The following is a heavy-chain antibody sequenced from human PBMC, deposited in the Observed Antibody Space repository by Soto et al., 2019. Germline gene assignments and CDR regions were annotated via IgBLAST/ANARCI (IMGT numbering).Heavy chain of an antibody. D-gene: IGHD3-22*01. CDR2: ISGSGGST. Sequence: PGGSLRLSCAASGFTFTTYAMSWVRQAPGKGLEWVSAISGSGGSTYYADSVKGRFTISRDNSKNTLYLQMNSLRAEDTAVYYCARDYYDSSGYYSGPFDYWGQGTLVTVSS. CDR3: ARDYYDSSGYYSGPFDY. J-gene: IGHJ4*02. V-gene: IGHV3-23*01. CDR1: GFTFTTYA.